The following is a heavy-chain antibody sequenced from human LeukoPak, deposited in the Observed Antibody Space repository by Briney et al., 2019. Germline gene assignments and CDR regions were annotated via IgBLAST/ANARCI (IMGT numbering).Heavy chain of an antibody. CDR3: ARQNYYYDSSGYAYLSDAFDI. Sequence: GESLKISCKGSGYSFTSYWIGWVRQKPGKGLEWMGIIYPGDSDTRYSPSFQGQVTISADKSISTAYLQWSSLKASDTAMYYCARQNYYYDSSGYAYLSDAFDIWGQGTMVTVSS. CDR1: GYSFTSYW. CDR2: IYPGDSDT. V-gene: IGHV5-51*01. D-gene: IGHD3-22*01. J-gene: IGHJ3*02.